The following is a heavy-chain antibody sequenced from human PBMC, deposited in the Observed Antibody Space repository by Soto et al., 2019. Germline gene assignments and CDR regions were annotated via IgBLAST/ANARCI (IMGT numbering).Heavy chain of an antibody. CDR3: ARACCSSGQCYYFDY. Sequence: EVQLVESGEGLVQPGGSLRLSCAASGFTFSSYNIHWIRQAPGKGLEFVSAISRSGDRTYYADSVKGRFTITRDNSKNTVWLQMGSLRAEDTAVYYCARACCSSGQCYYFDYWGRGALVSVSS. D-gene: IGHD2-15*01. CDR1: GFTFSSYN. J-gene: IGHJ4*02. V-gene: IGHV3-64*02. CDR2: ISRSGDRT.